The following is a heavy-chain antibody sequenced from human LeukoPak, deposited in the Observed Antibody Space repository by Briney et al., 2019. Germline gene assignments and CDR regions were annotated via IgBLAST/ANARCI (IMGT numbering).Heavy chain of an antibody. CDR1: GFTFTSYS. CDR2: ISSSSSYI. CDR3: AREGAGQAPLLWFGERHPGYYYYYMDV. D-gene: IGHD3-10*01. V-gene: IGHV3-21*01. J-gene: IGHJ6*03. Sequence: KAGGALRLSCAASGFTFTSYSMNWVRQAPGEGLEWVSSISSSSSYIYYADSVKGRFTISRDNAKNSLYLQMNSLRAEDTAVYYCAREGAGQAPLLWFGERHPGYYYYYMDVWGKGTTVTVSS.